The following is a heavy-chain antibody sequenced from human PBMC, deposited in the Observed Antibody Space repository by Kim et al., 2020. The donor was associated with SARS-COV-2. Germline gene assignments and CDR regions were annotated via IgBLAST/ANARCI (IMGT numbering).Heavy chain of an antibody. CDR3: ARDYYYYGDYRYYYGMDV. J-gene: IGHJ6*02. Sequence: SETLSLTCTVSGGSISSYYWSWIRQPAGKGLEWIGRIYTSGSTNYNPSLKSRVTMSVDTSKNQFSLKLSSVTAADTAVYYCARDYYYYGDYRYYYGMDVWGQGTTVTVSS. D-gene: IGHD4-17*01. CDR2: IYTSGST. V-gene: IGHV4-4*07. CDR1: GGSISSYY.